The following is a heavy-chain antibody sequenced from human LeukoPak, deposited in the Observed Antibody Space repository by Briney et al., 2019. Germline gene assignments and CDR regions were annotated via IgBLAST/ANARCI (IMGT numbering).Heavy chain of an antibody. J-gene: IGHJ4*02. CDR1: GGSFSGYY. Sequence: SETLSLTCAVYGGSFSGYYWSWIRQPPGKGLEWIGEINHSGSTNYNPSLKSRVTISVDTSKNQFSLKLSSVTAADTAVYYCARDRWLGEVDYWGQGTLVTVSS. V-gene: IGHV4-34*01. D-gene: IGHD3-10*01. CDR2: INHSGST. CDR3: ARDRWLGEVDY.